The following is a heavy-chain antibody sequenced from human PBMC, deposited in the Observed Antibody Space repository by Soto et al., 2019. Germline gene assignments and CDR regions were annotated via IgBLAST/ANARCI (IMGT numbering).Heavy chain of an antibody. Sequence: EVQLVESGGGLVQPGGSLRLSCVASGFTFSSYWMHWVRQAPGKGLVWVSRIYSGESTTYYADSVKGRFTISRDNAKNTLFLQLNNVRAEDTAFYYCAIGNSGYGTFDPWGQGTLRIVSS. CDR3: AIGNSGYGTFDP. CDR1: GFTFSSYW. V-gene: IGHV3-74*01. J-gene: IGHJ5*02. CDR2: IYSGESTT. D-gene: IGHD5-12*01.